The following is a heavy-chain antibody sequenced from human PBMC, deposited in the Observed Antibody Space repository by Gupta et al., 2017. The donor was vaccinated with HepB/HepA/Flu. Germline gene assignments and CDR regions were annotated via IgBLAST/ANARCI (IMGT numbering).Heavy chain of an antibody. J-gene: IGHJ4*02. V-gene: IGHV1-2*02. CDR3: ARGPEISYGLRFLEWFY. D-gene: IGHD3-3*01. CDR2: INPNSGGT. Sequence: QLVQSGAEVKKPGASVKVSCKASGYTFTGYYMHWVRQAPGQGLEWMGWINPNSGGTNYAQKFQGRVTMTRDTSISTAYMELSRLRSDDTAVYYCARGPEISYGLRFLEWFYWGQGTLVTVSS. CDR1: GYTFTGYY.